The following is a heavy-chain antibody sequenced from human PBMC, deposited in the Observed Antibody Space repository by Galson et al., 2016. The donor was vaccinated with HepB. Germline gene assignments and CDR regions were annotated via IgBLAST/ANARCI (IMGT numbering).Heavy chain of an antibody. J-gene: IGHJ4*02. CDR3: AKEDAWGVDHDDYCSFLDH. Sequence: SLRLSCAVSGFNFTNYGMHWVRQAPAKGLEWVAVIPFDGSKKYYADSVRGRFTISRDNSKNTLFLQMDSLTTEDTALYYCAKEDAWGVDHDDYCSFLDHWGQGTLVTVSS. CDR2: IPFDGSKK. CDR1: GFNFTNYG. V-gene: IGHV3-30*18. D-gene: IGHD4-17*01.